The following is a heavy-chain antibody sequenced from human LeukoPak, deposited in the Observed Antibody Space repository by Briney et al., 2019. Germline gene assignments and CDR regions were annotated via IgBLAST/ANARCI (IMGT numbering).Heavy chain of an antibody. Sequence: ASVKVSCKASGGTFSSYAISWVRQAPGQGLEWMGRIIPILGIANYAQKLQGRVTITADKSTSTAYMELSSLRSEDTAVYYCARAYYYGSGSYNTGNYYFGYWGQGALVTVSS. J-gene: IGHJ4*02. V-gene: IGHV1-69*04. CDR1: GGTFSSYA. D-gene: IGHD3-10*01. CDR2: IIPILGIA. CDR3: ARAYYYGSGSYNTGNYYFGY.